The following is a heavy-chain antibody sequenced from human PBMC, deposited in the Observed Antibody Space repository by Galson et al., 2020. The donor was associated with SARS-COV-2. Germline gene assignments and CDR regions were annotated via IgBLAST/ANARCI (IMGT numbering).Heavy chain of an antibody. D-gene: IGHD3-10*01. CDR3: AGAPRGYDYGMDV. Sequence: NESVRSLRLSCAASGFTNSRNYMRWVRQAPGKGLEWVSDIYVCCDTFYADSVKGRFTISRDSLKNTLYLQINSLRAEDTAVYYCAGAPRGYDYGMDVWGQGTTVTVSS. J-gene: IGHJ6*02. V-gene: IGHV3-66*03. CDR2: IYVCCDT. CDR1: GFTNSRNY.